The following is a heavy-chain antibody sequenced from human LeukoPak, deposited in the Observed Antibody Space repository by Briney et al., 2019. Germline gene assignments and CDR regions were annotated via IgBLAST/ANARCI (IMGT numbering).Heavy chain of an antibody. CDR2: IYYSGST. V-gene: IGHV4-59*01. Sequence: PSETLSLTCSVSGGSINSYYWSWIRQPPGMGLEWIGYIYYSGSTNYSPSLKSRVSISIDTSKNQFSLNLRSVTAADTAVFYCALSDYYNYALVYWGKGTLVTVSS. D-gene: IGHD3-10*01. CDR1: GGSINSYY. CDR3: ALSDYYNYALVY. J-gene: IGHJ4*02.